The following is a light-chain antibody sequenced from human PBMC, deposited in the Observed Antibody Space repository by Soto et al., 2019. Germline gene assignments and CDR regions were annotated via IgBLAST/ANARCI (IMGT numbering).Light chain of an antibody. CDR2: GTS. CDR1: QTISSNN. V-gene: IGKV3-20*01. CDR3: QQYGSWT. J-gene: IGKJ1*01. Sequence: EIVLTQSPGTLSVSPGERATLSCRASQTISSNNLAWYQQKPGQAPSLLIYGTSSRATGIPDRFSGSGSGTDFTLTISRLEAEDSAKYYCQQYGSWTFGQGTKVEIK.